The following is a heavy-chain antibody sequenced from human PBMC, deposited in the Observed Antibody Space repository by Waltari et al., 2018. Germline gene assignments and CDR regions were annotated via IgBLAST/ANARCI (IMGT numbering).Heavy chain of an antibody. CDR2: VNQRGST. Sequence: QVQLQQWGAGLLKPSETLSLTCAVYGGSFSGYYWSWIRQPPGKGVEGVGAVNQRGSTNYNPSLKSRVTISVDTSKNQFSRKLSSVTAADTAVYYCAGRGTYYYYYDMDVWGKGTTDTVSS. J-gene: IGHJ6*03. CDR1: GGSFSGYY. V-gene: IGHV4-34*01. CDR3: AGRGTYYYYYDMDV.